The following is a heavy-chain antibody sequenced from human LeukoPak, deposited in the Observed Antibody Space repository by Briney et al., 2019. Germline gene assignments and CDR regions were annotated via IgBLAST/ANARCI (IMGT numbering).Heavy chain of an antibody. CDR1: GGSISGWY. CDR2: IYGSGNT. CDR3: ARETSLAGYASGLGFNY. D-gene: IGHD6-19*01. V-gene: IGHV4-59*01. J-gene: IGHJ4*02. Sequence: PSETLSLTGTVSGGSISGWYWSWIRQPPGKGLEWIGYIYGSGNTNYNPSLKSRVTMSIDTSKNQFSLKLTSVTAADTATYYCARETSLAGYASGLGFNYWGQGILVTVSS.